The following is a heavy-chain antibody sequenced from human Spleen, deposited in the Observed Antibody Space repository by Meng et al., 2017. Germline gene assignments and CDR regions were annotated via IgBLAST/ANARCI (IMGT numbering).Heavy chain of an antibody. Sequence: QVQSQESGPGLVKPSETLSPTCVVAGGFCSDYYWSWIRQPPGKGLEWIGEINHSGSTNYNPSLESRATISVDTSQHNLSLKLSSVTAADSAVYYCARGPTTMAHDFDYWGQGTLVTVSS. J-gene: IGHJ4*02. CDR3: ARGPTTMAHDFDY. CDR1: GGFCSDYY. V-gene: IGHV4-34*01. D-gene: IGHD4-11*01. CDR2: INHSGST.